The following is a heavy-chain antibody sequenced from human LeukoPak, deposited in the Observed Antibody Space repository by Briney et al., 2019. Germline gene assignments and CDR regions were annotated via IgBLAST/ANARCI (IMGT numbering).Heavy chain of an antibody. J-gene: IGHJ3*02. V-gene: IGHV4-39*01. D-gene: IGHD6-19*01. Sequence: PSETLSLTCTVSGGSISSSSYYWGWIRQPPGKGLEWIGSIYYSGSTYYNPSLKSRVTISVDTSKNQFSLKLSSVTAADTAVYYCARHIAVADDAFDIWGQGTMVTVSS. CDR2: IYYSGST. CDR3: ARHIAVADDAFDI. CDR1: GGSISSSSYY.